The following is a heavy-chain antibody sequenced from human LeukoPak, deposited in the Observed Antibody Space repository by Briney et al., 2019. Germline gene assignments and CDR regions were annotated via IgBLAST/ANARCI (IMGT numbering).Heavy chain of an antibody. V-gene: IGHV3-21*01. D-gene: IGHD2-15*01. J-gene: IGHJ6*03. CDR1: GFTFSSYS. Sequence: GGSLRLSCAASGFTFSSYSMNWVRQAPGKGLEWVSSISSSSSYIYYADSVKGRFTISRDNAKNSLYLQMNSLRAEDTAVYYCARGSGYCSGGSCYGDYYYYYMDVWGKGTTATVSS. CDR2: ISSSSSYI. CDR3: ARGSGYCSGGSCYGDYYYYYMDV.